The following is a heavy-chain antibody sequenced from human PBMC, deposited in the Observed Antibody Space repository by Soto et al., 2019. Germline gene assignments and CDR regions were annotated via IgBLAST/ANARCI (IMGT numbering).Heavy chain of an antibody. D-gene: IGHD2-21*02. CDR3: ATLTAPSDY. CDR1: GFTFRNYF. J-gene: IGHJ4*02. Sequence: QVQLVESGGGLVKPGGSLRLSCVASGFTFRNYFMNWIRQAPGKGPEWLSYISSDESTVFYADSVKARFTTSRDNAKNSVYLQMNSLRAEDTAVYYCATLTAPSDYWGQGSLVTVSS. V-gene: IGHV3-11*01. CDR2: ISSDESTV.